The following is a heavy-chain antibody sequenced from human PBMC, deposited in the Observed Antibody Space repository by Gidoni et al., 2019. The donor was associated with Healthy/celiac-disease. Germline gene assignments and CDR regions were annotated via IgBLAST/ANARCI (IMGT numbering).Heavy chain of an antibody. CDR2: ISGSGGST. J-gene: IGHJ3*02. CDR1: GFPFSSYA. CDR3: AKFFSHGSGRRDAFDI. V-gene: IGHV3-23*01. D-gene: IGHD3-10*01. Sequence: EVQLLESGGGLVQPGGSLRLSCAASGFPFSSYAMSWVRQAPGKGLEWVSAISGSGGSTYYADSVKGRFTISRDNSKNTLYLQMNSLRAEDTAVYYCAKFFSHGSGRRDAFDIWGQGTMVTVSS.